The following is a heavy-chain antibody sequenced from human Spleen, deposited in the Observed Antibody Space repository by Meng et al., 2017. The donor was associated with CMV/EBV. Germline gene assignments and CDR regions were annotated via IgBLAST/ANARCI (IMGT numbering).Heavy chain of an antibody. J-gene: IGHJ6*02. Sequence: ASVKVSCKASGYTFTSFGISWVRQAPGQGLEWMGWINTYNGNRDYAQKLQGRVTMTTDTSTSTAYMELRSLRFDDTAVYYCARADVFAVARHDVVLVPSPPGYGMDVWGQGTTVTVSS. CDR1: GYTFTSFG. CDR2: INTYNGNR. D-gene: IGHD2-2*01. V-gene: IGHV1-18*01. CDR3: ARADVFAVARHDVVLVPSPPGYGMDV.